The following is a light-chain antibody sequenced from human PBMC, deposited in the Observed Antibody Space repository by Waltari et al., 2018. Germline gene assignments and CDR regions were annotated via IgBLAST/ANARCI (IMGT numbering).Light chain of an antibody. CDR3: QNHERLPAT. J-gene: IGKJ1*01. V-gene: IGKV3-20*01. CDR2: AAS. Sequence: EVVLTQSPGTLSLSPGERATLSCRASQSVSKYLAWYQQRPGQAPRLLIYAASTRATGIPDRFSGSESGTDFSLTISRLEPEDFAVYYCQNHERLPATFGQGTKVEIK. CDR1: QSVSKY.